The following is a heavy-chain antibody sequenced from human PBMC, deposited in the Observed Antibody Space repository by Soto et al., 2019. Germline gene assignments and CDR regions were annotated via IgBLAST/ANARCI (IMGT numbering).Heavy chain of an antibody. CDR3: ARDIVVVPAASHNYYYYGMDV. CDR2: IIPIFGTA. V-gene: IGHV1-69*01. Sequence: QVQLVQSGAEVKKPGSSVKVSCKASGGTFSSYAISWVRQAPGQGLEWMGGIIPIFGTANYEQKIQGRVTITADESTSAAYMELSSLGSEDTAVYYCARDIVVVPAASHNYYYYGMDVWGQGTTVTVSS. J-gene: IGHJ6*02. CDR1: GGTFSSYA. D-gene: IGHD2-2*01.